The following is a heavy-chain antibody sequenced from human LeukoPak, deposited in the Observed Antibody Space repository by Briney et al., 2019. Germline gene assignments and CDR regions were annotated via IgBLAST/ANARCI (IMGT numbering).Heavy chain of an antibody. CDR2: IYYSGST. J-gene: IGHJ4*02. V-gene: IGHV4-39*01. CDR1: GGSISSSSYY. Sequence: PSETLSPTCTVSGGSISSSSYYWGWIRQPPGKGLEWIGSIYYSGSTYYNPSLKSRVTISVDTSKNQFSLKLSSVTAADTAVYYCARLPYYYDSSGNDYWGQGTLVTVSS. D-gene: IGHD3-22*01. CDR3: ARLPYYYDSSGNDY.